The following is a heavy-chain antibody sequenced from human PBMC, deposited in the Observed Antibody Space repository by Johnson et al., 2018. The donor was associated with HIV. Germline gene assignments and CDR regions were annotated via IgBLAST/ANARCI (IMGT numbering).Heavy chain of an antibody. J-gene: IGHJ3*02. Sequence: VQLVESGGGVVRPGGSLRLSCAASGFTFDDYGMTWVRQVTGKGLEWVSGINWHGGSTGYADSVKGRFTISRDNAKNSLYLQMNSLRAEDTALYYCARELYAILGAFDIWGQGTKVIVSS. CDR3: ARELYAILGAFDI. V-gene: IGHV3-20*04. D-gene: IGHD1-26*01. CDR1: GFTFDDYG. CDR2: INWHGGST.